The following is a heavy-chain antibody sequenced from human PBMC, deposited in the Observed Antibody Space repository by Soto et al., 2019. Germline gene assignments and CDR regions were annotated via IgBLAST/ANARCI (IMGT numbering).Heavy chain of an antibody. CDR3: ARDSVLLWFGDQHTGAFDI. D-gene: IGHD3-10*01. CDR2: IWYDGSNK. Sequence: QVQLVESGGGVVQPGRSLRLSCAASGFTFSSYGMHWVRQAPGKGLEWVAVIWYDGSNKYYADSVKGRFTISRDNSKNTLYLQMNSLRAEDTAVYYCARDSVLLWFGDQHTGAFDIWGQGTMVTVSS. J-gene: IGHJ3*02. V-gene: IGHV3-33*01. CDR1: GFTFSSYG.